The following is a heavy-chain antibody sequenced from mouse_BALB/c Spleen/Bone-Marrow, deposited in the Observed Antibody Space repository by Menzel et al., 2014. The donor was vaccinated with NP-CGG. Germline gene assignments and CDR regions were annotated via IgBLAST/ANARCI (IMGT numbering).Heavy chain of an antibody. CDR1: GFTFSSYA. V-gene: IGHV5-9-3*01. CDR3: ARRGENSLIRPRYFDV. J-gene: IGHJ1*01. CDR2: ITIGGSYT. Sequence: EVQVVESGGGLVKPGVSLKLSCAASGFTFSSYALSWVRQTPEKRLEWVATITIGGSYTFYPDSVRGRFTISRDNAKNTLYLQMSSLRSEDTAMYYCARRGENSLIRPRYFDVWGAGTTVTVSS. D-gene: IGHD1-2*01.